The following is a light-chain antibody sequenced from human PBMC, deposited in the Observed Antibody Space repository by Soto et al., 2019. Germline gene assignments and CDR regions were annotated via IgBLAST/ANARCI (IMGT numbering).Light chain of an antibody. J-gene: IGKJ4*01. CDR3: QQYVTSPLT. CDR1: RSVSRNY. CDR2: EAS. Sequence: EIVLTQSPATLALSPGERATLSCRASRSVSRNYLAWYQQKPGQAPRLPNYEASSRSTGIPDRFSGSASGTDFTLTISRLEPEDVAVYYCQQYVTSPLTFGGGTKVEIK. V-gene: IGKV3-20*01.